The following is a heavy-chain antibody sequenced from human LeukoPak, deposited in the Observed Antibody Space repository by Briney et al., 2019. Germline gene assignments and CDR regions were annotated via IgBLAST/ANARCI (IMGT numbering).Heavy chain of an antibody. CDR1: AASFSSQY. CDR2: ISYIGRT. V-gene: IGHV4-59*11. CDR3: ARDLVTVTKGFDI. D-gene: IGHD4-17*01. J-gene: IGHJ3*02. Sequence: SETLSLTCAVSAASFSSQYWNWIRQSPGKGLEWIGYISYIGRTNYNPSLKSGGTISIDTSSNQFSLKLRSVTAADTAVYYCARDLVTVTKGFDIWGQGTIVSVSS.